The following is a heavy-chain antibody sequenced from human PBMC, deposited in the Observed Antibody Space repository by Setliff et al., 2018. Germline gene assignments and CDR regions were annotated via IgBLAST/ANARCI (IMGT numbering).Heavy chain of an antibody. J-gene: IGHJ6*03. D-gene: IGHD3-3*01. V-gene: IGHV4-59*11. CDR1: GGSISGHY. CDR2: IYYSGST. Sequence: SETLSLTCTVSGGSISGHYWSWVRQPPGKGLEWIGYIYYSGSTNYNPSLKSRVTISVDTSENQFSLKLSSVTAADTAVYYCARGQPTYDFWSGYNYYYYYMDVWGKGTTVTVSS. CDR3: ARGQPTYDFWSGYNYYYYYMDV.